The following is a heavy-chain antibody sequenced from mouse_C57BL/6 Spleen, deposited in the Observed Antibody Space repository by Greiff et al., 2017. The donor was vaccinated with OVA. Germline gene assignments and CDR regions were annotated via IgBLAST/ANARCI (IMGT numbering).Heavy chain of an antibody. CDR1: GYTFTSSW. Sequence: QVQLQQPGTELVKPGASVKLSCKASGYTFTSSWMHWVKQRPGQGLEWIGIINPSNGGTNYNEKFKSKATLTVDKSSSTAYMQLSSLTSEDSAVYYCARREVLWDAMDYWGQGTSVTVSS. J-gene: IGHJ4*01. D-gene: IGHD1-1*02. CDR2: INPSNGGT. CDR3: ARREVLWDAMDY. V-gene: IGHV1-53*01.